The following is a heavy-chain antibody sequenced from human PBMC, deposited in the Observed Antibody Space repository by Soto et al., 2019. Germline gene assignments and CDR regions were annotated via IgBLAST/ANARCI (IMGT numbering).Heavy chain of an antibody. J-gene: IGHJ4*02. CDR2: INHSGST. CDR3: ARRGYSSSSGYYFDY. D-gene: IGHD6-6*01. Sequence: SETLSLTCAVYGGSFSGYYWSWIRQPPGKGLEWIGEINHSGSTNYNPSLKSRVTISVDTSKNQFSLKLSSVTAADTAVYYCARRGYSSSSGYYFDYWGQGTLVTVSS. V-gene: IGHV4-34*01. CDR1: GGSFSGYY.